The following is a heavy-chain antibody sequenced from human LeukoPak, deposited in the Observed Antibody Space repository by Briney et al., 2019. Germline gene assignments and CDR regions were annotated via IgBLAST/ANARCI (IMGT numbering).Heavy chain of an antibody. J-gene: IGHJ4*02. Sequence: GGSLRLSCAASGFTVSSNYMGWVRQAPGKGLQWVSFIFSGGNTYYADSVKGRFIISRDNSKNTLYLQMNSLRAEDTAVYYCARGLMTTVTTLFPVPYYFDYWGQGTLVTVSS. D-gene: IGHD4-17*01. CDR2: IFSGGNT. CDR1: GFTVSSNY. V-gene: IGHV3-66*01. CDR3: ARGLMTTVTTLFPVPYYFDY.